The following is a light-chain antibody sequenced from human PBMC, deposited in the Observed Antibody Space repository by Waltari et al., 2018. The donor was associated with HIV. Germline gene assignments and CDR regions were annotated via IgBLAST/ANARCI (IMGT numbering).Light chain of an antibody. CDR1: SLRSFF. Sequence: SSQLTQDPVVSVALGQTIKITCQGDSLRSFFAHWYQQRPGQAPVLVVYDANRRPSGISDRFSASNSGNTSSLIISESQAVDEADYYCHSRDTNSDHYVFGGGTRVIV. CDR3: HSRDTNSDHYV. CDR2: DAN. V-gene: IGLV3-19*01. J-gene: IGLJ1*01.